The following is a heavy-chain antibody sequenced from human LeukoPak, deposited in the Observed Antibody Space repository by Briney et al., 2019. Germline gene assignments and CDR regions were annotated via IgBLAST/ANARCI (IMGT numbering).Heavy chain of an antibody. CDR1: GYSFTGYY. CDR2: IYPNTGGT. Sequence: GASVKVFCKASGYSFTGYYMHWVRQAPGQGLEWMGWIYPNTGGTTYAQNFQGRVTMTRDTSITTAYLELSRLRPDDTAVYYCARADGSSGWYRDNWFDPWGQGTLVTVSS. V-gene: IGHV1-2*02. CDR3: ARADGSSGWYRDNWFDP. J-gene: IGHJ5*02. D-gene: IGHD6-19*01.